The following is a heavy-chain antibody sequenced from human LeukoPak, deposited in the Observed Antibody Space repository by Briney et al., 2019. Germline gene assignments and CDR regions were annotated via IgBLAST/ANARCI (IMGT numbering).Heavy chain of an antibody. CDR2: IDSTDTI. D-gene: IGHD6-19*01. CDR1: GFTFSSYE. V-gene: IGHV3-48*03. Sequence: PGGSLRLSCAASGFTFSSYEMNWVRQAPGKGLQWISHIDSTDTIHYADSVKGRFTISRDNAKNSLYLQMNSLRAEDTAVYYCASRSGSYRPMGYWGQGTLVTVSS. CDR3: ASRSGSYRPMGY. J-gene: IGHJ4*02.